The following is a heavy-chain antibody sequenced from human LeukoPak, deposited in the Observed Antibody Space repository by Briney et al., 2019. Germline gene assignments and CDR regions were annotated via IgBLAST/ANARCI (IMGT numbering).Heavy chain of an antibody. D-gene: IGHD6-13*01. CDR2: ISWNSDII. CDR3: TKIPSLVSSWTEGFFDY. J-gene: IGHJ4*02. V-gene: IGHV3-9*01. CDR1: GFSFDDHA. Sequence: QPGGSLRLSCAASGFSFDDHAMHWVRQAPGKGLEWVSGISWNSDIIDYADSVKGRFTISRDNAKNSLYLQMSSLRAEDTAFYYCTKIPSLVSSWTEGFFDYWGQGTLVTVSS.